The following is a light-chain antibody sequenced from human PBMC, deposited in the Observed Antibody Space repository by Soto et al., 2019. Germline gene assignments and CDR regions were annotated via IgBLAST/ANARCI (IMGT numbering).Light chain of an antibody. CDR3: QVWDDNGVHVV. CDR2: DDS. CDR1: NHALRL. V-gene: IGLV3-21*02. J-gene: IGLJ2*01. Sequence: SYELTQPPSVSVAPGQTARITCGANNHALRLVNWYQQKPGQAPVVVVHDDSDRPSGIPERFSGSNSGRTATLAISSVEAGDEADYYCQVWDDNGVHVVFGGGTKLTVL.